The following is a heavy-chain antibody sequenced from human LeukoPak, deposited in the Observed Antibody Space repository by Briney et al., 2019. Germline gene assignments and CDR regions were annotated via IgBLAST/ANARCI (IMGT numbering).Heavy chain of an antibody. CDR3: AKDPRNPTTHDAFDI. J-gene: IGHJ3*02. V-gene: IGHV3-30*18. D-gene: IGHD4-11*01. Sequence: GGSLRLSCAASGFTFSSYGMHWVRQAPGKGLEWVAVISYDGSNKYYADSVKGRFTISRDNSKNTLYLQMNSLRAEDTAVYYCAKDPRNPTTHDAFDIWGQGTMVIVSS. CDR2: ISYDGSNK. CDR1: GFTFSSYG.